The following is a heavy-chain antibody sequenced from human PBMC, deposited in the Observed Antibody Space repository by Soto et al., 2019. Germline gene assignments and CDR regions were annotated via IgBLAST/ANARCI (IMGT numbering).Heavy chain of an antibody. D-gene: IGHD6-13*01. J-gene: IGHJ3*02. CDR3: ATDRRIAAAGLDAFDI. V-gene: IGHV1-24*01. Sequence: ASVKVSCKVSGYTLTELSMHWVRQAPGKGLEWMGGFDPEDGETIYAQKFQGRVTMTEDTSTDTAYMELSSLRSEDTAVYHCATDRRIAAAGLDAFDIWGQGTMVT. CDR1: GYTLTELS. CDR2: FDPEDGET.